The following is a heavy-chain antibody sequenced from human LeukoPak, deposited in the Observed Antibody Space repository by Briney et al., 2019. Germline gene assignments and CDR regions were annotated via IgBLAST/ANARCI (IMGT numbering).Heavy chain of an antibody. CDR1: GGSISPYY. D-gene: IGHD2-15*01. V-gene: IGHV4-59*01. Sequence: SETLSLTCTVSGGSISPYYWSWIRQPPGKGLEYIGYIYYSGTTDYNPSLKSRVTISVDTSKNQFSLKVTSVSAADTAVYYCARIMQTPWGMDVWGQGTTVTVSS. CDR3: ARIMQTPWGMDV. CDR2: IYYSGTT. J-gene: IGHJ6*02.